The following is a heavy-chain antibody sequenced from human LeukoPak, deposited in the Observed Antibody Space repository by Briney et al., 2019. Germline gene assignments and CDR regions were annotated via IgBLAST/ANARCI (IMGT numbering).Heavy chain of an antibody. V-gene: IGHV3-30-3*01. J-gene: IGHJ4*02. CDR3: ARLNWQLDHYFDY. D-gene: IGHD6-6*01. CDR2: ISYDGNNK. CDR1: GFTFAIYA. Sequence: PGGSLRLSCAASGFTFAIYAMHWVRQAPGKGLEWVAVISYDGNNKYYADSVKGRFTISRDNSKNTLYLQMNSLRAEDTAVYYCARLNWQLDHYFDYWGQGTPVTVSS.